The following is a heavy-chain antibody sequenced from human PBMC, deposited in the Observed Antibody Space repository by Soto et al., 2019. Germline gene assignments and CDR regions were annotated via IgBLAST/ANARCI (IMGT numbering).Heavy chain of an antibody. CDR2: IWAAGGNK. Sequence: QVQLVESGGGVVQPGRSLRLSCRGSGFTFGDYGMHWVRQAPGKGLEWLAIIWAAGGNKVYRDSVQGRFTLPRDNFRKSLLLQMHALYAEDTAMYYCSRDTDLGSRGQWGQGSLVIVAS. CDR3: SRDTDLGSRGQ. J-gene: IGHJ4*02. V-gene: IGHV3-33*01. CDR1: GFTFGDYG. D-gene: IGHD2-2*01.